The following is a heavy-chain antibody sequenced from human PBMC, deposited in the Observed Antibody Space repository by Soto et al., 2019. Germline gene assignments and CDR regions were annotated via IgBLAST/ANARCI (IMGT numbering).Heavy chain of an antibody. J-gene: IGHJ4*02. CDR3: ARAAEYYDFWSGYAAY. CDR2: ISSSSSYT. Sequence: GGSLRLSCAASGFTFSDYYMSWIRQAPGKGLEWVSYISSSSSYTNYADSVKGRFTISRDNAKNSLYLQMNSLRAEDTAVYYCARAAEYYDFWSGYAAYWGQGTLVTVSS. D-gene: IGHD3-3*01. V-gene: IGHV3-11*06. CDR1: GFTFSDYY.